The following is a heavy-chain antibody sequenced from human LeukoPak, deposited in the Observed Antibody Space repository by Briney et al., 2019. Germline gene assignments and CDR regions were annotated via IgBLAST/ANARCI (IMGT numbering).Heavy chain of an antibody. D-gene: IGHD3-10*01. CDR3: ARDVPERLLWFGELSGYFDY. V-gene: IGHV4-39*07. J-gene: IGHJ4*02. Sequence: PSETLSLTCTVSGGSISSSSYYWGWIRQPPGKGLEWIGSIYYSGSTYYNPSLKSRVTISVDTSKTQFSLKLSSVTAADTAVYYCARDVPERLLWFGELSGYFDYWGQGTLVTVSS. CDR2: IYYSGST. CDR1: GGSISSSSYY.